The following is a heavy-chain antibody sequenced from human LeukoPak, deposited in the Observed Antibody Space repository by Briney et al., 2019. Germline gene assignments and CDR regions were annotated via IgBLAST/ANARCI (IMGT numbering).Heavy chain of an antibody. CDR2: IYYTENA. D-gene: IGHD5-18*01. CDR1: GGSISSSY. J-gene: IGHJ4*02. V-gene: IGHV4-59*01. CDR3: ATTRGYSYGFFYFDQ. Sequence: SETLSLTCSVSGGSISSSYWSWIRQAPGKGLEWLGYIYYTENAKYNPSLKSRVTMLLDTSKNQLSLKLTSVTAADTAVYHCATTRGYSYGFFYFDQWGQGTLVTVSS.